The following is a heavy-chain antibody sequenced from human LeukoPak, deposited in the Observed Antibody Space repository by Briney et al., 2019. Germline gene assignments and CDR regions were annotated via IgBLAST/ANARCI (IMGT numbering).Heavy chain of an antibody. D-gene: IGHD3-22*01. CDR3: ARVRVRWLCPDY. V-gene: IGHV4-30-4*01. Sequence: SETLSLTCTVSGGSIGSGDYYWSWIRQPPGKGLEWIGYIYYSGSTYYNPSLKSRVTISVDTSKNQFSLKLSSVTAADTAVYYCARVRVRWLCPDYWGQGTLVTVSS. CDR1: GGSIGSGDYY. J-gene: IGHJ4*02. CDR2: IYYSGST.